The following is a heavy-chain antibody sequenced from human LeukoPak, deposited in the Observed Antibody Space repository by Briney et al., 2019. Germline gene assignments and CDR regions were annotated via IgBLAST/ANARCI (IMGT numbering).Heavy chain of an antibody. J-gene: IGHJ5*02. V-gene: IGHV3-33*01. Sequence: RGALRLSCAAAGFTFRTYGVKCVRPTPGKGLESVAFLWFDGSHQYYAESVRGRFIIPTDNTNHTLYRQINSMGSDDTAVYYCARDGNYFDTTRSWFNTWGQGTLVTVSS. CDR3: ARDGNYFDTTRSWFNT. CDR2: LWFDGSHQ. D-gene: IGHD3-22*01. CDR1: GFTFRTYG.